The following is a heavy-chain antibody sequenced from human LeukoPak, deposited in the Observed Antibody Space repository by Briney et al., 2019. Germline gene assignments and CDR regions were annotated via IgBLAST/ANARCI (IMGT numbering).Heavy chain of an antibody. V-gene: IGHV5-51*01. D-gene: IGHD3-10*01. J-gene: IGHJ5*02. CDR1: GYSFTSYW. CDR3: AGTYYYGSGSYGSWFDP. Sequence: GESLKISCQGSGYSFTSYWIGWVRQMPGKGLEWMGIIYPGDSDTRYSPSFQGQVTISADKSISTAYLQWSSLKASDTAMYYCAGTYYYGSGSYGSWFDPWGQGTLVTVSS. CDR2: IYPGDSDT.